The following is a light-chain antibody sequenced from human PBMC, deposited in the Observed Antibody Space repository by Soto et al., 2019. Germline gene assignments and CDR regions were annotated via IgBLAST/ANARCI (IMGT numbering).Light chain of an antibody. CDR1: QSINDDF. V-gene: IGKV3-20*01. CDR3: QQYGSSPFT. J-gene: IGKJ3*01. CDR2: VAS. Sequence: IVLTQSPGTLSLSPGETATLSCRASQSINDDFLAWYQQRPGQAPRLLIYVASFRATGIPDRFSGSGSGTEFTLTISRLEPEDSAVYFCQQYGSSPFTFGPGTKVDIK.